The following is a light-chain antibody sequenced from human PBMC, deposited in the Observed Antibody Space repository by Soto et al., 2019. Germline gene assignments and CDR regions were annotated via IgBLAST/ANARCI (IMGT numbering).Light chain of an antibody. CDR2: EVS. CDR1: SSDVGGYNY. CDR3: CSYTGASTLV. Sequence: QSALTQPASVSGSPGQSITISCTGTSSDVGGYNYVSWYQQYPGKAPKLMIFEVSNRPSGVSNRFSATKSGNTASLTISGLQTEDEADYYCCSYTGASTLVFGSGTKVNVL. J-gene: IGLJ1*01. V-gene: IGLV2-14*01.